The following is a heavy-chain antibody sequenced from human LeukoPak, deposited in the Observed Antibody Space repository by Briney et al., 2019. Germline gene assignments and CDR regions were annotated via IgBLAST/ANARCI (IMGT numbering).Heavy chain of an antibody. CDR2: IESNADGATT. CDR3: VTPPPGYCSSSKCYGYFRH. J-gene: IGHJ1*01. D-gene: IGHD2-2*03. Sequence: GGSLRLSCAASGFSFNNAWMSWVRQAPGKGLEWVARIESNADGATTEYAAPVKGRLTISRDDSRNTLYLQVNSLKTEDTAVYYCVTPPPGYCSSSKCYGYFRHWGQGTLVTVSS. V-gene: IGHV3-15*04. CDR1: GFSFNNAW.